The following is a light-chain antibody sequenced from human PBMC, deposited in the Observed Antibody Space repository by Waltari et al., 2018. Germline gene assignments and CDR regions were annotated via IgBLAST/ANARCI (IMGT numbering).Light chain of an antibody. CDR3: NSYAGSSSWV. V-gene: IGLV2-14*01. CDR2: GVS. CDR1: SSDVGFYND. Sequence: QSALTQPASVSGSPGQSITISCTGTSSDVGFYNDVSWYQQHPGKAPKRLIYGVSERASGVSNRFSGSKSGNTASLTISGLQAEDEADDYCNSYAGSSSWVVGGGTKLTVL. J-gene: IGLJ3*02.